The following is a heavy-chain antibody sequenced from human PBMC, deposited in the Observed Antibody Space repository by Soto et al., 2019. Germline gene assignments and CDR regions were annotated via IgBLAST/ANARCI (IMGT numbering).Heavy chain of an antibody. CDR3: ARGNDYSGTYLDFDY. J-gene: IGHJ4*02. D-gene: IGHD1-26*01. Sequence: GGALRLSCAASGFTFSSYAMSWVRQAPGKGLEWISAISGSGDTTYHADSVKGRFTISRDNSRNTLYLQMNSLRAGDTAVYYCARGNDYSGTYLDFDYWGQGTLVTVST. CDR1: GFTFSSYA. V-gene: IGHV3-23*01. CDR2: ISGSGDTT.